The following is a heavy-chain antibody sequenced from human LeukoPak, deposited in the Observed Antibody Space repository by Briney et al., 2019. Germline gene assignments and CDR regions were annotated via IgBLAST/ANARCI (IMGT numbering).Heavy chain of an antibody. V-gene: IGHV3-30-3*01. CDR2: ISYDGSNK. D-gene: IGHD3-10*01. CDR1: GFTFSSYA. CDR3: AREPLPYGSGSYYLDFDY. Sequence: GGSLRLSCAASGFTFSSYAMHWVRQAPGKGLEWVAVISYDGSNKYYADSVKGRFTISRDNSKNTLYLQMNSLRAEDTAVYYCAREPLPYGSGSYYLDFDYWGQGTLVTVSS. J-gene: IGHJ4*02.